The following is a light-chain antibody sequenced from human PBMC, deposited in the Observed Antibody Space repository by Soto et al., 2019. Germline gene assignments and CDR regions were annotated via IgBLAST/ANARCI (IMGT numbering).Light chain of an antibody. Sequence: QSALTQPASVSGSPGQSITISCTGTSSDVGGYKYASWYQQHPGKAPKLMIYEVSNRPSGVSNRFSGSKSGNMASLTISGLQAEDEADYYCSSYSRNTLFVFGSGTKVTVL. CDR1: SSDVGGYKY. CDR3: SSYSRNTLFV. J-gene: IGLJ1*01. V-gene: IGLV2-14*01. CDR2: EVS.